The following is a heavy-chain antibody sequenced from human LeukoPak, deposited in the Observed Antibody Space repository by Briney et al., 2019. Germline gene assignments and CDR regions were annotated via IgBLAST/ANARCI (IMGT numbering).Heavy chain of an antibody. CDR3: ARANYYSGMDV. Sequence: ASVRVSCKAAGYTFTSYFISWVRQAPGHGLEWMGWISAYNGNANYAQKFLGRVTMTTDTATSTAYMELWSLRSDDTAVFYCARANYYSGMDVWGQGTPVTVSS. V-gene: IGHV1-18*01. CDR1: GYTFTSYF. CDR2: ISAYNGNA. J-gene: IGHJ6*02.